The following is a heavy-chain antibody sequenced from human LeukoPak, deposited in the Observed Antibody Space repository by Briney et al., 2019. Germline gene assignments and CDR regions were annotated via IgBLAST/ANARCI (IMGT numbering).Heavy chain of an antibody. D-gene: IGHD6-13*01. Sequence: SETLSLTCTVSGGSISSYYGSWIRQPPGKGREGIGYIYYSGSTNYNPSLKSRVTISVDTSKNPFALQLSSVAAADTAVYYCAREAVIAAAGTGGLNWFDPWGQGTLVTVSS. CDR2: IYYSGST. V-gene: IGHV4-59*01. CDR3: AREAVIAAAGTGGLNWFDP. CDR1: GGSISSYY. J-gene: IGHJ5*02.